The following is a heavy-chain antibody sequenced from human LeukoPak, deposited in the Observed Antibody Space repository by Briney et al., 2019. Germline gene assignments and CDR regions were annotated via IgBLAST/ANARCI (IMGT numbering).Heavy chain of an antibody. Sequence: GGSLRLSCAASGFTFSSYGMHWVRQAPGKGLEWVAVIWYDGSNKYYADSVKGRFTISRDNSKNTLYLQMNSLRSEDTALYYCARDVAIFGVVIIDYWGQGTLVTVSS. J-gene: IGHJ4*02. CDR1: GFTFSSYG. V-gene: IGHV3-33*01. CDR3: ARDVAIFGVVIIDY. CDR2: IWYDGSNK. D-gene: IGHD3-3*01.